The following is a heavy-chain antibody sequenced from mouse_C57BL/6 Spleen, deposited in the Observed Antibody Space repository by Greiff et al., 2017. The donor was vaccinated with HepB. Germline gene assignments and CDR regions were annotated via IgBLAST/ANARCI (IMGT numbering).Heavy chain of an antibody. Sequence: EVQLQQSGAELVRPGASVKLSCTASGFNIKDDYMNWVKQRPEQGLEWIGWIDTENGDTEYTSKFQGKATITEDTSSNTAYLQLSSLTSEDTAVYYCTTFDLYDGYFDYWGQGTTLTVSS. CDR1: GFNIKDDY. J-gene: IGHJ2*01. V-gene: IGHV14-4*01. CDR3: TTFDLYDGYFDY. CDR2: IDTENGDT. D-gene: IGHD2-12*01.